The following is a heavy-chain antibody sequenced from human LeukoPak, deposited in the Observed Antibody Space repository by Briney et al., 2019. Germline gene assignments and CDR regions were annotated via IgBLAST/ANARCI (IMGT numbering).Heavy chain of an antibody. CDR2: ISYDGNNK. J-gene: IGHJ3*01. D-gene: IGHD2-21*02. Sequence: GGSLRLSCAASGFPFSSYGTHWVRQAPGKGLEWVAFISYDGNNKYFVDSVKGRFTISRDKSKSTMDLQMNSLKVEDTAIYFCTKSYCGGDCQNLDGFDVWGQETMVIVSS. V-gene: IGHV3-30*02. CDR1: GFPFSSYG. CDR3: TKSYCGGDCQNLDGFDV.